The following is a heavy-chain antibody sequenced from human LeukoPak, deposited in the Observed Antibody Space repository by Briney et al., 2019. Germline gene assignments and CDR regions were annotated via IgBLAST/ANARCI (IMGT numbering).Heavy chain of an antibody. J-gene: IGHJ4*02. D-gene: IGHD1-26*01. CDR2: ISYDGSNK. V-gene: IGHV3-30*18. Sequence: GGSLRLSCAASGFTFSSYGMHWVRQAPGKGLEWVAVISYDGSNKYYADSVKGRFTISRDNSKNTLYLQMNSLRAEDTAVYYCANSGSYSTHFDYWGQGTLVTVSS. CDR3: ANSGSYSTHFDY. CDR1: GFTFSSYG.